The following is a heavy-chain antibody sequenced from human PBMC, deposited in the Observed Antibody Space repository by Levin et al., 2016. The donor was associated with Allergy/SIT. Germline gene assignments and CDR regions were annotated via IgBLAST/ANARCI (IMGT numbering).Heavy chain of an antibody. Sequence: GGSLRLSCSASGFTFSSYAMHWVRQAPGKGLEWVAVISYDGSNKYYADSVKGRFTISRDNSKNTLYLQMNSLRAEDTAVYYCAKTYGSGKFLGGGMDVWGQGTTVTVSS. CDR1: GFTFSSYA. J-gene: IGHJ6*02. V-gene: IGHV3-30*18. D-gene: IGHD3-10*01. CDR3: AKTYGSGKFLGGGMDV. CDR2: ISYDGSNK.